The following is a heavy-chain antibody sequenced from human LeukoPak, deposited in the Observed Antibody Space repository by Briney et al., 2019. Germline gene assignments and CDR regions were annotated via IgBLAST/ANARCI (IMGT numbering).Heavy chain of an antibody. CDR1: GGTFSSYA. CDR3: ARVLRFLEWPRGGYGMDV. CDR2: IIPIFGTA. V-gene: IGHV1-69*13. Sequence: ASVTVSCKASGGTFSSYAISWVRQAPGQGLEWMGGIIPIFGTANYAQKFQGRVTITADESTSTAYMELSSLRSEDTAVYYCARVLRFLEWPRGGYGMDVWGQGATVTVSS. D-gene: IGHD3-3*01. J-gene: IGHJ6*02.